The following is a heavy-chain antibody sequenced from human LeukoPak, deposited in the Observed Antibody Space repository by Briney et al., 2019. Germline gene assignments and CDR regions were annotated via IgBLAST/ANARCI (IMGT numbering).Heavy chain of an antibody. CDR3: ARDGVAGPFDY. CDR2: ISSSGSTI. J-gene: IGHJ4*02. Sequence: GGSLRLSCAASGFTFSSYEMNWVRQAPGKGLEWVSYISSSGSTIYYVDSVKGRFTISRDNAKNSLYLQMNSLRAEDTAVYYCARDGVAGPFDYWGQGTLVTVSS. V-gene: IGHV3-48*03. D-gene: IGHD6-19*01. CDR1: GFTFSSYE.